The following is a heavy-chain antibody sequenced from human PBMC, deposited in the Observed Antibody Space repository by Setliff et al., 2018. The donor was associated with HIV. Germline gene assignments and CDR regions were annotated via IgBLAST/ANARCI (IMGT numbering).Heavy chain of an antibody. J-gene: IGHJ4*02. CDR2: ISDGVGST. Sequence: PGGSLRLSCAASGFTFSSYPMSWVRQSPGEGPEWVSAISDGVGSTYYAVSVKGRFTISRDNSKNTLYLQMNSLRVEDTAVYYCAKEPKLGGIAAPFDYWGQGTLVTVSS. CDR1: GFTFSSYP. D-gene: IGHD6-6*01. CDR3: AKEPKLGGIAAPFDY. V-gene: IGHV3-23*01.